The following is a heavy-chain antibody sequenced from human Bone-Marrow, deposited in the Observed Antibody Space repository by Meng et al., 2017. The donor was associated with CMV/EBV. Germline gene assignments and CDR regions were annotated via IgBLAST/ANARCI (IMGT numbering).Heavy chain of an antibody. V-gene: IGHV3-30*02. CDR2: IKYDATET. CDR1: GFIFNTYN. J-gene: IGHJ4*02. Sequence: GGSLRLSCEASGFIFNTYNMHWVRQAAGKGLEWLSFIKYDATETSYADSVRGRFFVSRDNSKNTLCLQMNSLRAEDTAVYYCAKDLYSSSDDWGQGTLVTVAS. D-gene: IGHD6-6*01. CDR3: AKDLYSSSDD.